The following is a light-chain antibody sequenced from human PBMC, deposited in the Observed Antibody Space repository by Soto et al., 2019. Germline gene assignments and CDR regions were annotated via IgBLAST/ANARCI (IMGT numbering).Light chain of an antibody. J-gene: IGKJ4*01. CDR3: QQFHSYSLT. V-gene: IGKV1-5*01. Sequence: DVQMTQSPSTLSASVGGRVTITCRASQSISTWLAWYQQKPGKAPKLLIYDASSLKSGVPSRFSGSGSGTEFTLTISSLQPDDFATYYCQQFHSYSLTFGGGT. CDR2: DAS. CDR1: QSISTW.